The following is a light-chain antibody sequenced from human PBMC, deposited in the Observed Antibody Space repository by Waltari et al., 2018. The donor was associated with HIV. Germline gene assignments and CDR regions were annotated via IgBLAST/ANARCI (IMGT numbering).Light chain of an antibody. CDR3: KTRDRSGNRYV. CDR1: NLRTYY. CDR2: GKN. J-gene: IGLJ1*01. V-gene: IGLV3-19*01. Sequence: SSELTQGPAVSVALGQTVKITCQGDNLRTYYASWYQQKPGQAPVLVSYGKNRRPSEIPDRFSSSASRNTAALIIAGAQAEDEAEYYCKTRDRSGNRYVFGTGTTVTVL.